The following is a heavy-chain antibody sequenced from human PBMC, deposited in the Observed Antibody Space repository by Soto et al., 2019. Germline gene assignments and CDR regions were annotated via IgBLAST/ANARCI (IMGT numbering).Heavy chain of an antibody. V-gene: IGHV3-21*01. CDR3: ARAAAGPHYYYYGMDV. Sequence: GGSLRLSCAASGFTFSSYSMNWVRQAPGKGLEWVSSISSSSSYIYYADSVKGRFTISRDNAKNSLYLQMNSLRAEDTAVYCCARAAAGPHYYYYGMDVWGQGTTVTVSS. J-gene: IGHJ6*02. CDR2: ISSSSSYI. CDR1: GFTFSSYS. D-gene: IGHD6-13*01.